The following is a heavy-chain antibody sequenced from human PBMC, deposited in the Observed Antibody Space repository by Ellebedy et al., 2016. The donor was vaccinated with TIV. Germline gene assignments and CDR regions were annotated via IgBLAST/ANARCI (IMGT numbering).Heavy chain of an antibody. J-gene: IGHJ4*02. D-gene: IGHD3-22*01. V-gene: IGHV3-23*01. CDR1: GFTFSPYA. Sequence: GESLKISCAASGFTFSPYAMDWVRQAPGKGLAWVSTISSTGSRTDYADSVEGRFIISRDNSKKTLYLQMNSLRAEDTAVYYCAKGRGGGSDTSAPRYYFDYWGLGTLVTVSS. CDR2: ISSTGSRT. CDR3: AKGRGGGSDTSAPRYYFDY.